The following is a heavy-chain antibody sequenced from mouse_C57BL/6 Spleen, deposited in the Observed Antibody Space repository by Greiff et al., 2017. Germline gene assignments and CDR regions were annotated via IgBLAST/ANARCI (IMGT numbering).Heavy chain of an antibody. D-gene: IGHD1-1*01. V-gene: IGHV1-15*01. CDR1: GYTFTDYE. Sequence: VQLQQSGAELVRPGASVTLSCKASGYTFTDYEMHWVKQTPVHGLEWIGAIDPETGGTAYNQKFKGKAILTADKSSSTAYMELRSLTSEASAVYCCTRGGLYGSSYFDYWGQGTTLTVSS. J-gene: IGHJ2*01. CDR3: TRGGLYGSSYFDY. CDR2: IDPETGGT.